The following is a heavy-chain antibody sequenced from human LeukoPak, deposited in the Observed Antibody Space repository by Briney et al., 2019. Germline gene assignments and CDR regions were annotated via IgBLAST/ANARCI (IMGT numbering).Heavy chain of an antibody. Sequence: SQTLSLTCTVSGGSISSGDYYWNWIRQSPGEGLEWIGYIYYSESTYYNPSLRSRVTISIDRSKDQFSLKMSSVTAADTATYFCARERAAYCTGDCHSFDHWGQGILVTVSS. CDR2: IYYSEST. J-gene: IGHJ4*02. V-gene: IGHV4-30-4*01. D-gene: IGHD2-21*02. CDR1: GGSISSGDYY. CDR3: ARERAAYCTGDCHSFDH.